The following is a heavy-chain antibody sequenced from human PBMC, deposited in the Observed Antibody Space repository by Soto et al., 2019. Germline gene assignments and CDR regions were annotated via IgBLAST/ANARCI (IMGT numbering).Heavy chain of an antibody. V-gene: IGHV1-3*01. CDR2: INAGNGNT. CDR1: GYTFTSYA. Sequence: ASVKVSCKASGYTFTSYAMHWVRQAPGQRLEWMGWINAGNGNTKYSQKFQGRVTITRDTSASTAYMELSSLRPEDTAVYYCARVRGILNLVVGPWGQGTLVTVSS. CDR3: ARVRGILNLVVGP. D-gene: IGHD2-15*01. J-gene: IGHJ5*02.